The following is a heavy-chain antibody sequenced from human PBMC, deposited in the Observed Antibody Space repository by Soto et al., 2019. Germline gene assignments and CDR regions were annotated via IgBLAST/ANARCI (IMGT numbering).Heavy chain of an antibody. D-gene: IGHD1-20*01. CDR3: AREVLPRGNFITGKLFDY. J-gene: IGHJ4*02. V-gene: IGHV1-2*02. CDR2: INPKSGGT. CDR1: GYSFTGYS. Sequence: ASVKVSCKTSGYSFTGYSVHWVRKAPGHGPEWMGWINPKSGGTKYAQKFQGRVTMTRDTSISRVFMELSRVTSDDTAVYYCAREVLPRGNFITGKLFDYWGQGSLVTVSS.